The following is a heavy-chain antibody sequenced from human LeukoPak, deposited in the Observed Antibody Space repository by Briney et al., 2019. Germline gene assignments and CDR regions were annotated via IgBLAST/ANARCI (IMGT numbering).Heavy chain of an antibody. J-gene: IGHJ4*02. CDR2: ISGSGSSI. Sequence: PGGSLRLSCAASGFTFSDYYMSWFRQAPGKGLEWISYISGSGSSIYYADSVKGRFTISRDNAKNSLSLQMNSLRAEDTAVYYCVRGETRNDCWGQGTLVTVSS. D-gene: IGHD1-14*01. CDR1: GFTFSDYY. CDR3: VRGETRNDC. V-gene: IGHV3-11*01.